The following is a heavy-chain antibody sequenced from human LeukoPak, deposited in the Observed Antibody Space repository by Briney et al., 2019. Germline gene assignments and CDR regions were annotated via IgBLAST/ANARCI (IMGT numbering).Heavy chain of an antibody. J-gene: IGHJ4*02. CDR1: GYTFSSYG. V-gene: IGHV1-69*13. D-gene: IGHD3-22*01. Sequence: GASVKVSCKASGYTFSSYGISWVRQAPGQGLEWMGGIIPIFGTANYAQKFQGRVTITADESTSTAYMELSSLRSEDTAVYYCARGYYDSALFDYWGQGTLVTVSS. CDR3: ARGYYDSALFDY. CDR2: IIPIFGTA.